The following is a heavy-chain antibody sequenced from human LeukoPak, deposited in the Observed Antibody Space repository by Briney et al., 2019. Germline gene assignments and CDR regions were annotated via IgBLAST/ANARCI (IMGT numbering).Heavy chain of an antibody. J-gene: IGHJ4*02. CDR1: GFTFSDHA. D-gene: IGHD4-17*01. V-gene: IGHV3-64*02. Sequence: GGSLRLSCATSGFTFSDHALHWVRQAPGKGLQYVSAISRNGTRTFYADSVKDRFTISRDKSTKTLYLQMNSLRAEDTAVYYCAKEVDYGALDYWGQGTLVTVSS. CDR2: ISRNGTRT. CDR3: AKEVDYGALDY.